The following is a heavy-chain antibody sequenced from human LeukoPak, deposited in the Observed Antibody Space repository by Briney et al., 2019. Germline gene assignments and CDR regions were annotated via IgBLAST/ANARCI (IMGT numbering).Heavy chain of an antibody. V-gene: IGHV3-23*01. CDR2: ISGSGGST. D-gene: IGHD5-18*01. Sequence: GSLRLSCAASGFTFSSYAMSWVRQAPGKGLEWVSPISGSGGSTYYADSVKGRFTISRDNSKNTLYLQMNSLRAEDTAVYYCAKDLGSRYSYGYIYYYYYMDVWGKGTTVTVSS. J-gene: IGHJ6*03. CDR3: AKDLGSRYSYGYIYYYYYMDV. CDR1: GFTFSSYA.